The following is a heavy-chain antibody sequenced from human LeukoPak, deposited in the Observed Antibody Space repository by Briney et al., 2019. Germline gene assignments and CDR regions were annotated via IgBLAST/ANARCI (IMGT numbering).Heavy chain of an antibody. CDR2: INPRTGST. V-gene: IGHV1-46*01. CDR1: GYTFTSYY. Sequence: ASVKVSCKASGYTFTSYYISWVRQAPGQGLEWMGIINPRTGSTSYSQKFQGRVTMTRDMSTSTVYMELSSLRSEDTALYYCARGVHVRVYDSNPHYGHYWGQGTLVTVSS. CDR3: ARGVHVRVYDSNPHYGHY. J-gene: IGHJ4*02. D-gene: IGHD3-22*01.